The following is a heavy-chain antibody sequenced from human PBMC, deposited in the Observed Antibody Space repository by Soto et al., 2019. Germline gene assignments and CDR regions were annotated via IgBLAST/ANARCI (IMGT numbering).Heavy chain of an antibody. Sequence: GASVKVSCKASGYTFTSYDINWVRQATGQGLGWMGWMNPNSGNTGYAQKFQGRVTMTRNTSISTAYMELSSLRSEDTAVYYCARANRITIFGVVTQRGMDVWGQGTTVTVSS. D-gene: IGHD3-3*01. CDR3: ARANRITIFGVVTQRGMDV. CDR1: GYTFTSYD. CDR2: MNPNSGNT. J-gene: IGHJ6*02. V-gene: IGHV1-8*01.